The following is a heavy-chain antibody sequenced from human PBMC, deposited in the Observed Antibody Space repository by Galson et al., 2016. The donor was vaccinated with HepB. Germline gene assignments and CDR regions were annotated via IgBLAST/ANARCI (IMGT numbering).Heavy chain of an antibody. J-gene: IGHJ5*02. Sequence: SLRLSCAASGFTFSSYWMHWVRQAPGKGLVWVSRINGDGSSTNYADSVKGRFTISRDHAKNTLYLQMNSLRDEGTAVYFCVGDRAVTNWFDPWGQGTLVTVSS. CDR1: GFTFSSYW. CDR2: INGDGSST. CDR3: VGDRAVTNWFDP. D-gene: IGHD4-17*01. V-gene: IGHV3-74*01.